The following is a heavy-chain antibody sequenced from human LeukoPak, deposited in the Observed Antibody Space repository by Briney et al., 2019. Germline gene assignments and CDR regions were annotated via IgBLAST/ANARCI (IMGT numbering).Heavy chain of an antibody. D-gene: IGHD3-10*01. Sequence: PSETLSLTCTVSGGSISSYYWSWIRQPPGKGLEWIGYIYYSGSTNYNPSPKSRVTISVDTSKNQFSLKLSSVTAADTAVYYCAREGSGSYDLYFQHWGQGTLVSVSS. CDR2: IYYSGST. V-gene: IGHV4-59*12. J-gene: IGHJ1*01. CDR1: GGSISSYY. CDR3: AREGSGSYDLYFQH.